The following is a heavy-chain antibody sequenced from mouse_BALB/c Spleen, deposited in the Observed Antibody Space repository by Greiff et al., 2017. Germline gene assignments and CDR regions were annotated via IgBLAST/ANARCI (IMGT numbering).Heavy chain of an antibody. CDR1: GFTFSSYW. J-gene: IGHJ3*01. D-gene: IGHD1-1*01. CDR3: TYYGSSYAWFAY. CDR2: IRLKSDNYAT. V-gene: IGHV6-6*02. Sequence: EVQRVESGGGLVQPGGSMKLSCVASGFTFSSYWMSWVRQSPEKGLEWVAEIRLKSDNYATHYAESVKGKFTISRDDSKSRLYLQMNSLRAEDTGIYYCTYYGSSYAWFAYWGQGTLVTVSA.